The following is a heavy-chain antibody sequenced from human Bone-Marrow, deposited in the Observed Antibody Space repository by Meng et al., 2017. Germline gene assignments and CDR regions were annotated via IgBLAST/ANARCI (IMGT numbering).Heavy chain of an antibody. CDR2: ISGSGGST. CDR3: AKDSYPQVIHY. D-gene: IGHD2/OR15-2a*01. Sequence: EGQVVESGGGLVQPGGSLRLPCAASGFTFSSYAMSWVRQAPGKGLEWVSAISGSGGSTYYADSVKGRFTISRDNSKNTLYLQMNSLRAEDTAVYYCAKDSYPQVIHYWGQGTLVTVSS. CDR1: GFTFSSYA. J-gene: IGHJ4*02. V-gene: IGHV3-23*04.